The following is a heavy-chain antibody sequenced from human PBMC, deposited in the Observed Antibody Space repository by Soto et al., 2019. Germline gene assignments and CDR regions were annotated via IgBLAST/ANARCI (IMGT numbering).Heavy chain of an antibody. D-gene: IGHD2-15*01. J-gene: IGHJ4*02. Sequence: ASVKVSCKASGYTFTRHAMHWVRQAPGQRLEWMGWIDAGNGNTKYSQKFQGRVTITRDTSASTAYMELSSLRSEDTAVYYCARGESVVGDYWGQGTLVTVSS. CDR2: IDAGNGNT. CDR1: GYTFTRHA. V-gene: IGHV1-3*01. CDR3: ARGESVVGDY.